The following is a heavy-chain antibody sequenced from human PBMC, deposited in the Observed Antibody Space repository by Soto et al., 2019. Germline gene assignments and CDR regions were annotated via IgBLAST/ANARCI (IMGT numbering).Heavy chain of an antibody. J-gene: IGHJ3*02. V-gene: IGHV4-59*01. CDR3: ARVWGGALDI. CDR1: GGSISSYY. Sequence: PSETLSRTCTVSGGSISSYYWSWIRQPPGKGLEWIGYTYYSGSTNYNPSLKSRVTISVDTSKTQFSLKLSSLTAADTAVYYCARVWGGALDIWGQGTMVTVS. D-gene: IGHD3-10*01. CDR2: TYYSGST.